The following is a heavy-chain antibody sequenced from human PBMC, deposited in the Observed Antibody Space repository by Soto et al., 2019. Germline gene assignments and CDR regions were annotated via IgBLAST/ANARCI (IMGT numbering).Heavy chain of an antibody. CDR2: ISSSSSYI. D-gene: IGHD6-13*01. V-gene: IGHV3-21*01. CDR3: AREWQQLVRSPFDY. Sequence: EVQLVESGGGLVKPGGSLRLSCAASGFTFSSYSMNWVRQAPGKGLEWGSSISSSSSYIYYSDSVKGRFTITRDNAKTTLYLQMNSQRAEDTAVYYCAREWQQLVRSPFDYLGQGTLVTVSS. CDR1: GFTFSSYS. J-gene: IGHJ4*02.